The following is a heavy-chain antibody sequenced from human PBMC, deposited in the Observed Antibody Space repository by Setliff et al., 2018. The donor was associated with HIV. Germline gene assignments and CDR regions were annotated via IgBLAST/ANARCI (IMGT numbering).Heavy chain of an antibody. V-gene: IGHV3-21*01. CDR2: ITSNLNY. CDR3: AKGDSFVFSYVYPDY. CDR1: GFTFSSYT. J-gene: IGHJ4*02. Sequence: KAGGSLRLSCAASGFTFSSYTMMWVRQTPGKGLEWVSSITSNLNYKYADSVKGRFTISRDNTKNSLYLQMNSLRAEDTAVYYCAKGDSFVFSYVYPDYWGPGTLVTVSS. D-gene: IGHD3-22*01.